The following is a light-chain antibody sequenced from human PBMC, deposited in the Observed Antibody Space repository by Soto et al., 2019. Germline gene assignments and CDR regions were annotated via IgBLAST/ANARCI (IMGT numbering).Light chain of an antibody. V-gene: IGKV3-11*01. CDR3: QQRSNWPTVFT. CDR1: QSVSSY. CDR2: DAS. J-gene: IGKJ3*01. Sequence: EIVLTQSPATLSLSPGERATLSYRASQSVSSYLAWYQQKPGQAPRLLIYDASNRATGIPARFSGSGSGTDFNLTISSLRPEDFAVYYCQQRSNWPTVFTFGPGTKVDIK.